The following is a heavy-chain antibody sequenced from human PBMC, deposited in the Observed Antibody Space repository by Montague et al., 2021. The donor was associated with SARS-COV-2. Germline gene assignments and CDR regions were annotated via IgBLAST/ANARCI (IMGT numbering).Heavy chain of an antibody. CDR3: AKEMGHGRPFDY. V-gene: IGHV3-23*01. Sequence: SLRLSCAASGFTSGFIFRKVAMSWVRQAPGKGLEWVSAIGGSGDTYYADSVKGRFAISRDNSKNTLYLQMNSLRADDTAVYYCAKEMGHGRPFDYWGREPWSPSPQ. J-gene: IGHJ4*02. CDR2: IGGSGDT. D-gene: IGHD2-15*01. CDR1: GFTSGFIFRKVA.